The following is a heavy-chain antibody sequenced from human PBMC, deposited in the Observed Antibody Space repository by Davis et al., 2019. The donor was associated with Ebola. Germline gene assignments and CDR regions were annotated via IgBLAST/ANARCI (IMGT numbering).Heavy chain of an antibody. J-gene: IGHJ3*02. V-gene: IGHV3-33*01. D-gene: IGHD6-13*01. CDR1: GFTFSSYG. CDR2: IWYDGSNK. CDR3: ARVRPIIAAAANGAFDI. Sequence: GESLKISCAASGFTFSSYGMHWVRQAPGQGLEWVAVIWYDGSNKYYADSVKGRFTISRDNSKNTLYLQMNSLRAEDTAVYYCARVRPIIAAAANGAFDIWGQGTMVTVSS.